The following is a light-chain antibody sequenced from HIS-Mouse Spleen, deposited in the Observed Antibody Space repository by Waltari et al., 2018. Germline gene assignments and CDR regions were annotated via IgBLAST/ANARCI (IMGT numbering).Light chain of an antibody. V-gene: IGLV3-19*01. CDR2: GKN. Sequence: SSELTQDPAVSVALGQTVRITCQGDSLRSYYASWYQQKPGQAPLLVIYGKNNRPSGIPDRFSGSSSGNTASLTITGAQAEDEADYYCNSRDSSGNPQVFGGGTKLTVL. CDR3: NSRDSSGNPQV. CDR1: SLRSYY. J-gene: IGLJ2*01.